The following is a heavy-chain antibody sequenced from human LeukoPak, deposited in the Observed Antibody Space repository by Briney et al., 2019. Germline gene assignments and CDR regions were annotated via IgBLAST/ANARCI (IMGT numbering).Heavy chain of an antibody. CDR3: ARRRGTVMVNWYFDY. V-gene: IGHV3-21*01. J-gene: IGHJ4*02. D-gene: IGHD5-18*01. Sequence: PGGSLRLSCAAFGFTFSGYSMDWVRQAPGKGLEWVSSISSSSSYIYYADSVKGRFTISRDNAKNSLYLQMNSLRAEDTAVYYCARRRGTVMVNWYFDYWGQGTLVTVSS. CDR2: ISSSSSYI. CDR1: GFTFSGYS.